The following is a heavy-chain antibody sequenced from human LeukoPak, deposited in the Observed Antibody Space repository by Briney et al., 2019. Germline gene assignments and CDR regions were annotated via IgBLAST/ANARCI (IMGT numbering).Heavy chain of an antibody. CDR1: GFSFNRHW. Sequence: GGSLRLPCAASGFSFNRHWMTWVRQAPGKGLEWVASIRQGGSEKYYADSVKGRFTVSRDDAKNSLYFQMNSLSADDTAVYYCARGPNYGARVDYLDSWGQGTKVTVSS. J-gene: IGHJ4*02. V-gene: IGHV3-7*01. D-gene: IGHD4-17*01. CDR2: IRQGGSEK. CDR3: ARGPNYGARVDYLDS.